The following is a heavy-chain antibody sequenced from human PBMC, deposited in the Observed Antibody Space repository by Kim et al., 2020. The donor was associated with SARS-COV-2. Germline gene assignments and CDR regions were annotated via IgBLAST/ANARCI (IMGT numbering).Heavy chain of an antibody. Sequence: ASVKVSCKASGYTFTSYGISWVRQAPGQGLEWMGWISAYNGNTNYAQKLQGRVTMTTDTSTSTAYMELRSLRSDDTAVYYCARGYCSGGSCHVLNYWGQGTLVTVSS. CDR2: ISAYNGNT. D-gene: IGHD2-15*01. CDR3: ARGYCSGGSCHVLNY. CDR1: GYTFTSYG. J-gene: IGHJ4*02. V-gene: IGHV1-18*01.